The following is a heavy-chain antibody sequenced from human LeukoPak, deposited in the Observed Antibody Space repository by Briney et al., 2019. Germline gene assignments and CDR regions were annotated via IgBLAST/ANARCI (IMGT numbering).Heavy chain of an antibody. V-gene: IGHV4-61*02. D-gene: IGHD2-15*01. CDR2: IYTSGST. CDR3: ARESWDCSGGTCYTWI. Sequence: SQTLSLTCTVSGGSISSGSYYWSWIRQPAGKGLEWIGRIYTSGSTNYNPSLKSRVTISVDTSKNQFSLKLSSVTAADTAVYYCARESWDCSGGTCYTWIWGQGTLGTVSS. J-gene: IGHJ4*02. CDR1: GGSISSGSYY.